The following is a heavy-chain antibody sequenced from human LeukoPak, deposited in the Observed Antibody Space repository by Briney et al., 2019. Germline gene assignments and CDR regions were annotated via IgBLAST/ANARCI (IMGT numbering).Heavy chain of an antibody. CDR2: IYHSGST. V-gene: IGHV4-38-2*02. J-gene: IGHJ6*03. CDR1: GYSISSGYY. Sequence: SETLSLTCTVSGYSISSGYYWGWIRQPPGKGLEWIGSIYHSGSTYYNPSLKSRVTISVDTSKNQFSLKLSSVTAADTAVYYCAPLRNYYYYMDVWGKGTTVTVSS. CDR3: APLRNYYYYMDV.